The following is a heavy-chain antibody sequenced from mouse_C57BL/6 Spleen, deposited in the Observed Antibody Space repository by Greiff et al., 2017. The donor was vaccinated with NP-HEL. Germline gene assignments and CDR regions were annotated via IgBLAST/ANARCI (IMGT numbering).Heavy chain of an antibody. CDR1: GFTFSDAW. Sequence: DVKLQESGGGLVQPGGSMKLSCAASGFTFSDAWMDWVRQSPEKGLEWVAEIRNKANNHATYYAESVKGRFTISRDDSKSSVYLQMNSLRAEDTGIYYCTRRGDYDGPYYYAMDYWGQGTSVTVSS. V-gene: IGHV6-6*01. CDR3: TRRGDYDGPYYYAMDY. D-gene: IGHD2-4*01. J-gene: IGHJ4*01. CDR2: IRNKANNHAT.